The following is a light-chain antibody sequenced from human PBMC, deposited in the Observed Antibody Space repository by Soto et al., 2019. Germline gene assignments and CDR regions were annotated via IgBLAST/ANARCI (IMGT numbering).Light chain of an antibody. CDR3: GAWDDRLTVYV. V-gene: IGLV1-51*01. CDR2: DNN. Sequence: QSVLTQPPSVSAAPGQEVTISCSGSSSNVGPNSLSWYQQLPGTAPKLVIYDNNKRPSGIPARFSGSKSDTSATLGITGLQTGDEADYYCGAWDDRLTVYVFGSGTKLTVL. J-gene: IGLJ1*01. CDR1: SSNVGPNS.